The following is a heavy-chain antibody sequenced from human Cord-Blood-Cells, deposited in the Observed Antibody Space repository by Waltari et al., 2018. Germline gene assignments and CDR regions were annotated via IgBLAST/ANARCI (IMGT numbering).Heavy chain of an antibody. D-gene: IGHD5-18*01. CDR1: GFTLSSYD. V-gene: IGHV3-13*01. CDR3: TRRSGYSYGDAFDI. CDR2: IGTAGDT. Sequence: EVQLVESGGGLVQPGGSMRLSCAASGFTLSSYDMHWVRQATGKGLEWVSAIGTAGDTYYPGSVKGRFTISRENAKNSLYLQMNSLRAGDTAVYYCTRRSGYSYGDAFDIWGQGTMVTVSS. J-gene: IGHJ3*02.